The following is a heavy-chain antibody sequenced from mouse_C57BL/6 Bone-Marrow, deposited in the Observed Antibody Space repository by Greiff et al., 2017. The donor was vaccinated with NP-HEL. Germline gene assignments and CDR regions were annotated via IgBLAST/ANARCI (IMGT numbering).Heavy chain of an antibody. Sequence: QVQLQQSGAELVRPGTSVKVSCKASGYAFTNYLIEWVKQRPGQCLEWIGVINPGSGGTNYNEKFKGKATLTADKSSSPAYMQLSRLTSEDSAVYFCARWGRGVFDYWGQGTTLTVSS. CDR2: INPGSGGT. CDR1: GYAFTNYL. CDR3: ARWGRGVFDY. V-gene: IGHV1-54*01. J-gene: IGHJ2*01.